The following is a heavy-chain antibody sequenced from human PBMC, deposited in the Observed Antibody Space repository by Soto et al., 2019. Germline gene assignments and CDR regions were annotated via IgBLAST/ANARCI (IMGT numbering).Heavy chain of an antibody. Sequence: ASVKVSCKASGYAFSSYAMHWVRQAPGQRLEWMGWINAGYGNTKSSQKFQDRVTISRDTSASTAYMELTSLRSEDTAVYYCARDTGDGTFDFWGQGTLVTVSS. J-gene: IGHJ4*02. D-gene: IGHD7-27*01. CDR3: ARDTGDGTFDF. V-gene: IGHV1-3*01. CDR1: GYAFSSYA. CDR2: INAGYGNT.